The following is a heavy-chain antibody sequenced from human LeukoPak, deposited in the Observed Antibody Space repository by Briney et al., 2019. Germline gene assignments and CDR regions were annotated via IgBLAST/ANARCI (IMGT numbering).Heavy chain of an antibody. CDR3: ARGPRGLGMAGTFDY. D-gene: IGHD6-19*01. V-gene: IGHV4-34*01. CDR1: GESFRGYY. CDR2: INHSGST. J-gene: IGHJ4*02. Sequence: PSETLSLTCAVYGESFRGYYWSWIRQPPGKGLEWIGEINHSGSTNYNPSLKSRVTISVDTSKNQFSLKLNSVTAADTAVYYCARGPRGLGMAGTFDYWGQGTLVTVSS.